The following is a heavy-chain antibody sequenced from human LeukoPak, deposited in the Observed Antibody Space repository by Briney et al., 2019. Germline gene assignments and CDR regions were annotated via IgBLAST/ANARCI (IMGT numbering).Heavy chain of an antibody. CDR1: GGSISSSGYY. CDR2: IYYSGST. D-gene: IGHD3-22*01. CDR3: ARPYYYDSSGYHDAFDI. V-gene: IGHV4-39*01. J-gene: IGHJ3*02. Sequence: SETLSLTCTVSGGSISSSGYYWGWIRQPPGKGLEWIGSIYYSGSTYYNPSLKSRVTISVDTSKNQFSLKLSSVTAADTAVYYCARPYYYDSSGYHDAFDIWGQGTMVTVSS.